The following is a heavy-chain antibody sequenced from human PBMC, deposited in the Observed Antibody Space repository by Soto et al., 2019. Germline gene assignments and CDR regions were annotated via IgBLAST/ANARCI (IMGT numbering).Heavy chain of an antibody. J-gene: IGHJ3*02. D-gene: IGHD3-16*02. CDR2: IGSDGDT. Sequence: GGSLRLSFVVSGFTFSHYDMYWVRQVSGKGLEWVSGIGSDGDTYYAASVRGRFTVSTENDKNSLYLQMRGLRPGDTAVYYCARGNGKNYRPAMSDGFDIRGQGTTVTVS. V-gene: IGHV3-13*01. CDR3: ARGNGKNYRPAMSDGFDI. CDR1: GFTFSHYD.